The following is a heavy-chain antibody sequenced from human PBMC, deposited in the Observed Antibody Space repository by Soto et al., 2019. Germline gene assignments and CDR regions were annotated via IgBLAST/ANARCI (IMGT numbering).Heavy chain of an antibody. D-gene: IGHD2-2*01. Sequence: PSETLSLTCAVYGGSFSGYYWSWIRQPPGKGLEWIGEINHSGSTNYNPSLKSRVTISVDTSKNQFSLKLSSVTAADTAVYYCARGGHCSSTSCSAPYYMDVWGKGTTVTVSS. V-gene: IGHV4-34*01. CDR2: INHSGST. CDR3: ARGGHCSSTSCSAPYYMDV. J-gene: IGHJ6*03. CDR1: GGSFSGYY.